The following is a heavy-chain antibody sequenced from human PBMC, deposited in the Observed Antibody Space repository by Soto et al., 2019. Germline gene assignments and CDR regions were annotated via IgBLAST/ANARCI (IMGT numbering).Heavy chain of an antibody. J-gene: IGHJ4*01. D-gene: IGHD3-16*01. V-gene: IGHV3-23*01. CDR1: GFTFSTYA. CDR2: ISGSGGNT. Sequence: EVQLLGSGGGLVQPGGSLRLSCATSGFTFSTYAMTWVRQAPGKGLEWVSTISGSGGNTYYADFVRGRFTISRDNSKNALYLEMNSLRAEDTALYYCAKGWGDFDYWGQGTLVTVSS. CDR3: AKGWGDFDY.